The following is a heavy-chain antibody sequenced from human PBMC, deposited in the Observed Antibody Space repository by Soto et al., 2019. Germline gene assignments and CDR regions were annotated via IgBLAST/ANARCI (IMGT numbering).Heavy chain of an antibody. V-gene: IGHV4-34*01. Sequence: SETLSLTCAVYGGSFSGYYWSCIRQPPGKGLEWNGEINHSGSNNYNPSLKSRVTISVDTSKNRFSLKLSSVTAADTAVYYCASFDCEDYWGQGTLLTLSS. CDR1: GGSFSGYY. CDR2: INHSGSN. CDR3: ASFDCEDY. J-gene: IGHJ4*02. D-gene: IGHD2-21*01.